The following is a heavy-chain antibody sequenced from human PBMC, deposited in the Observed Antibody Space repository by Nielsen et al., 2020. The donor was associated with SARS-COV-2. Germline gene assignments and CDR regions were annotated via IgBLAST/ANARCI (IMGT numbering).Heavy chain of an antibody. CDR2: ISGFNGNT. CDR1: GYTFRNFG. V-gene: IGHV1-18*01. Sequence: ASVKVSCKASGYTFRNFGLSWVRQAPGRGLEWLGWISGFNGNTNYLQKFKGRVTMTTHSSTGTVYMELRSLRADDTAIYYCARWRTYGNGWDFWGQGTLVTVSS. D-gene: IGHD6-19*01. CDR3: ARWRTYGNGWDF. J-gene: IGHJ4*02.